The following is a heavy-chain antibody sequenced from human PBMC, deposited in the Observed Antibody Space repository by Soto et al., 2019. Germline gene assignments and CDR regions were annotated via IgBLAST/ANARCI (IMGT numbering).Heavy chain of an antibody. CDR1: GASTSSSNSHY. D-gene: IGHD1-26*01. J-gene: IGHJ4*02. V-gene: IGHV4-39*01. CDR3: ARLRIEGATPYYFGF. Sequence: QLQLQESGPGLVKPSETLSLTCTVSGASTSSSNSHYWGWIRHPPGKGLEWIGSFYYSGSTYYNPSLKSRVTISVDMSKNQFSLKLSSVTAADTAVYSCARLRIEGATPYYFGFWGQGILVTVSS. CDR2: FYYSGST.